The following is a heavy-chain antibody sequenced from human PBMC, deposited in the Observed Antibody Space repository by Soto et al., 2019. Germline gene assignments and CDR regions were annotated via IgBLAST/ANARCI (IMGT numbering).Heavy chain of an antibody. V-gene: IGHV1-69*13. CDR3: AIGPEGHGIYSSNGY. D-gene: IGHD6-13*01. Sequence: SVKVSCKASGGTFSSYAISWVRQAPGQGLEWMGGIIPTFGTANYAQKFQGRVTITADESTSTAYMELSSLRSEDTAVYYCAIGPEGHGIYSSNGYWGQGTLVTVSS. J-gene: IGHJ4*02. CDR2: IIPTFGTA. CDR1: GGTFSSYA.